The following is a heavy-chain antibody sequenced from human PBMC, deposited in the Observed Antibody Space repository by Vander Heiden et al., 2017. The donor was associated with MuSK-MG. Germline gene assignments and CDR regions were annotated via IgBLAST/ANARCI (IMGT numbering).Heavy chain of an antibody. CDR1: GYTFTGYY. J-gene: IGHJ4*02. V-gene: IGHV1-2*02. CDR2: INSNSGAT. Sequence: QVQLVESGAEVKKPGASVKVSCKASGYTFTGYYMHWVRQAPGQGLEWMGWINSNSGATNYAQRFQGRVTMTRDTSISTAYMELSRLRSDDMAVYYCARGPRVFGVVTPFDYWGQGTLRTVSS. CDR3: ARGPRVFGVVTPFDY. D-gene: IGHD3-3*01.